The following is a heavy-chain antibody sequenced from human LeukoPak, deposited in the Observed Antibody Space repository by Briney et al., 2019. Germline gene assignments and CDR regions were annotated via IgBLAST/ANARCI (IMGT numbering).Heavy chain of an antibody. J-gene: IGHJ4*02. Sequence: TSSETLSLTCTVSGGSIGSYYWSWIRQPPGKGLEWIGYIYYSGSTNYNPSLKSRVTISVDTSKNQFSLKLSSVTAADTAVYYCARGLGYCSSTSCYPEGYWGQGTLVTVSS. V-gene: IGHV4-59*01. D-gene: IGHD2-2*01. CDR2: IYYSGST. CDR3: ARGLGYCSSTSCYPEGY. CDR1: GGSIGSYY.